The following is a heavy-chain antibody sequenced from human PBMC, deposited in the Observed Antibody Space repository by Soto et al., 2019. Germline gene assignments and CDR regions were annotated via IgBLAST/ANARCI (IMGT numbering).Heavy chain of an antibody. Sequence: GASVKVSCKASGYTFTSYGISWVRQAPGQGLEWMGWISAYNGNTNYAQKLQGRVTMTTDTSTSTAYMELRSLRSDDTAVYYCARGYDSSGYYYPFDYWGQGTLVTVPQ. CDR3: ARGYDSSGYYYPFDY. D-gene: IGHD3-22*01. J-gene: IGHJ4*02. V-gene: IGHV1-18*01. CDR1: GYTFTSYG. CDR2: ISAYNGNT.